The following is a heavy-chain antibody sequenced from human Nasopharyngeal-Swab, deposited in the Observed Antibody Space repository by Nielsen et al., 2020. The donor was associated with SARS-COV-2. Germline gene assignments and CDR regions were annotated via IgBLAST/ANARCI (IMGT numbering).Heavy chain of an antibody. V-gene: IGHV3-33*01. CDR2: IWYDGSNK. D-gene: IGHD2-2*01. CDR1: GFTFSSYG. CDR3: ATSTSDYYYGMDV. Sequence: GESLKISCAASGFTFSSYGMHWVRQAPGKGLEWVAVIWYDGSNKYYADSVKGRFTISRDNSKNTLYLQTNSLRAEDTAVYYCATSTSDYYYGMDVWGQGTTVTVSS. J-gene: IGHJ6*02.